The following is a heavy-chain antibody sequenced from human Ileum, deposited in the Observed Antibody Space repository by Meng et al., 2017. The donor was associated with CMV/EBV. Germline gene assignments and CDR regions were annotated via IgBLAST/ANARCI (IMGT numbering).Heavy chain of an antibody. Sequence: ASVKVSCKASGYTFTSYYMHWVRQAPGQGLRGMGVINPNGGTTAYAQKFQGRVTMTGDTSTSTIYMELNSLRSEDTAVYYCAAKIDITYFDCWGQGTLVTVSS. CDR3: AAKIDITYFDC. V-gene: IGHV1-46*01. D-gene: IGHD1-14*01. J-gene: IGHJ4*02. CDR1: GYTFTSYY. CDR2: INPNGGTT.